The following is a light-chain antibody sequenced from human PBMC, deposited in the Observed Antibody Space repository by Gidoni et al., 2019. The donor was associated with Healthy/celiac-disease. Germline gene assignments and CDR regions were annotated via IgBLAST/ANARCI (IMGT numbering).Light chain of an antibody. J-gene: IGKJ2*01. CDR1: QSLVHSDGNTY. CDR3: MQGTHWPVT. Sequence: VVMTQSPLSLPVTLGQPASISCRSSQSLVHSDGNTYLNWFQQRPGQSPRRLIYKVSNRDSGVPDRFSGSWSGTDFTLKISRVEAEDVGVYYCMQGTHWPVTFGQGTKLEIK. CDR2: KVS. V-gene: IGKV2-30*02.